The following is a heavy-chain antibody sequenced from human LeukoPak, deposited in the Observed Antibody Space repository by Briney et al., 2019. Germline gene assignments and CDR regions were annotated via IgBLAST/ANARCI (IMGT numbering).Heavy chain of an antibody. CDR2: IYYSGST. V-gene: IGHV4-39*07. CDR3: ARRSYVGNYFDY. J-gene: IGHJ4*02. CDR1: GGSISSSGYY. Sequence: SETLSLTCSVSGGSISSSGYYWGWIRQPPGKGLEWIGSIYYSGSTYYNPSLKSRVTISVDTSKNQFSLKLSSVTAADTAVYYCARRSYVGNYFDYWGQGTLVTVSS. D-gene: IGHD1-26*01.